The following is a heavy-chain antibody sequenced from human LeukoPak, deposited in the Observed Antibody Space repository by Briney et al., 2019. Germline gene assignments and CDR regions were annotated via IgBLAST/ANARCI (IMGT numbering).Heavy chain of an antibody. D-gene: IGHD3-10*01. J-gene: IGHJ4*02. CDR3: ARGGGTYGFLFDY. CDR1: GCTFSDYY. CDR2: ISSSYGYT. Sequence: GGSLRLSCAASGCTFSDYYMSWIRQAPGKGLEWISYISSSYGYTDYADSVKGRFTISRDNAKSSLYLHLNSLRAEDTAVYYCARGGGTYGFLFDYWGQGTLVTVSS. V-gene: IGHV3-11*05.